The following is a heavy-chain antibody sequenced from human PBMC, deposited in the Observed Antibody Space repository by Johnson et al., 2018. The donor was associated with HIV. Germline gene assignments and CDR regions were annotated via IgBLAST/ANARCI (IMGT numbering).Heavy chain of an antibody. Sequence: QVHLVESGGGVVQPGRSLRLSCAASGFTFSSYAMHWVRQAPGKGLEWVAVISYDGSNKYYADSVKGRFTLSRDNSKNTLYLQLNSLRAEDTALYYCAKGSPYTSSWLDALDIWGQGTMVTVSS. CDR1: GFTFSSYA. J-gene: IGHJ3*02. CDR3: AKGSPYTSSWLDALDI. V-gene: IGHV3-30-3*01. CDR2: ISYDGSNK. D-gene: IGHD6-13*01.